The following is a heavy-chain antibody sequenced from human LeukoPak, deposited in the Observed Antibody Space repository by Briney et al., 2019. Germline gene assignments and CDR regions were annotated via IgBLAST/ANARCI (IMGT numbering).Heavy chain of an antibody. V-gene: IGHV4-59*01. Sequence: PSETLSLTCTVSGGSISSYYWSWIRQPPGKGLEWIGYIYYSGSTNYNPSLKSRVTISVDTSKNQFSLKLSSVTAADTAVYYCAREPTGDFWSGYRYFDYWGQGTLVTVSS. CDR2: IYYSGST. CDR3: AREPTGDFWSGYRYFDY. J-gene: IGHJ4*02. D-gene: IGHD3-3*01. CDR1: GGSISSYY.